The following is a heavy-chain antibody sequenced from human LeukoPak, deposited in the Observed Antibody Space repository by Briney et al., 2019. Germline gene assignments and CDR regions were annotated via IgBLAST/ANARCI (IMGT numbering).Heavy chain of an antibody. Sequence: SETLFPTCAVYGGSFSGYYWSWIRQPPGKGLEWIGEINHSGSTNYNPSLESRVTISVDTSKNQFSLKLSSVTAADTAVYYCARPKTYYYDSSGYYDGAFDIWGQGTMVTVSS. V-gene: IGHV4-34*01. J-gene: IGHJ3*02. CDR3: ARPKTYYYDSSGYYDGAFDI. CDR1: GGSFSGYY. CDR2: INHSGST. D-gene: IGHD3-22*01.